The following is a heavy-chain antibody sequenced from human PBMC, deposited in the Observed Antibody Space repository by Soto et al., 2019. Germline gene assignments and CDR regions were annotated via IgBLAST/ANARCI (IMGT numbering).Heavy chain of an antibody. V-gene: IGHV3-9*01. CDR3: AKPGYCSSTSCYTSGMDV. Sequence: EVQLVESGGGLVQPGRSLRLSCAASGFTFDDYAMHWVRQAPGKGLEWVSGISWNSGSKGYADSVKGRFTISRDNAKNSLYLQMNSLRAEDTALYYCAKPGYCSSTSCYTSGMDVWGQGTTVTVSS. CDR2: ISWNSGSK. J-gene: IGHJ6*02. CDR1: GFTFDDYA. D-gene: IGHD2-2*02.